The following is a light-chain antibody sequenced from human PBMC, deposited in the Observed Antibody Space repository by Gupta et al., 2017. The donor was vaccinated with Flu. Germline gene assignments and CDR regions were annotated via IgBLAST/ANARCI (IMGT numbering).Light chain of an antibody. CDR3: QHDDNIHPKIT. V-gene: IGKV1-33*01. J-gene: IGKJ4*01. CDR2: DAS. Sequence: DIQMTQSPASLPASVGDTVTIACQASQDIRKSLNWYQQKQGKAPKLLIYDASNLEEGVISMFRGSGAGANYHLTISSRQPEDVDTYYCQHDDNIHPKITFGGGTKVEMK. CDR1: QDIRKS.